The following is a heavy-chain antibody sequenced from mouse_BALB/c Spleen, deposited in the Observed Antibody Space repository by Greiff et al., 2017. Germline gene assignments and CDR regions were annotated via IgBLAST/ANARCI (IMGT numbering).Heavy chain of an antibody. CDR3: ARGYGNYGYYYAMDY. V-gene: IGHV2-6-7*01. D-gene: IGHD2-1*01. Sequence: QVQLQQSGPGLVAPSQSLSITCTVSGFSLTGYGVNWVRQPPGKGLEWLGMIWGDGSTDYNSALKSRLSISKDNSKSQVFLKMNSLQTDDTARYYCARGYGNYGYYYAMDYWGQGTSVTVSS. J-gene: IGHJ4*01. CDR1: GFSLTGYG. CDR2: IWGDGST.